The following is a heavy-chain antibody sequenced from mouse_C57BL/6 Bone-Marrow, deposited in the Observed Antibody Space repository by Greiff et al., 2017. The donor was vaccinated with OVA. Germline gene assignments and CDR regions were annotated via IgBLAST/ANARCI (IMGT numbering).Heavy chain of an antibody. Sequence: QVQLQQPGAELVMPGASVKLSCKASGYTFTSYWMHWVKQRPGQGLEWIGEIDPSDSYTNYNQKFKGKSTLTVDKSSSTAYMQLSSLTSEDSAVYYCARDWGPPLYYFDYWGQGTTLTVSS. CDR1: GYTFTSYW. V-gene: IGHV1-69*01. D-gene: IGHD4-1*01. J-gene: IGHJ2*01. CDR2: IDPSDSYT. CDR3: ARDWGPPLYYFDY.